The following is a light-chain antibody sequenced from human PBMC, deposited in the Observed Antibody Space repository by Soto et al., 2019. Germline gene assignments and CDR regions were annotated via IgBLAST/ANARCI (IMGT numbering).Light chain of an antibody. Sequence: EIVLTQSPGTLSLSPGERATLSCRASQSVSSNYLAWYQQKPGQAPRLLIYGASSRATGIPDRFSGSGSGTEFTLTISRLEPEDFAVYYCQQYDGSPRTFGQGTKVEIK. CDR3: QQYDGSPRT. J-gene: IGKJ1*01. CDR1: QSVSSNY. V-gene: IGKV3-20*01. CDR2: GAS.